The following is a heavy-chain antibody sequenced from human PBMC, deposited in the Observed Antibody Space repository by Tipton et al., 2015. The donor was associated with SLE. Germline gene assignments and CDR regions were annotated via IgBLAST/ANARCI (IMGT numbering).Heavy chain of an antibody. D-gene: IGHD1-14*01. CDR2: ISDSGTST. J-gene: IGHJ5*02. Sequence: SLRLSCAASGFTFHNYAMSWVRQAPGKGLEWVSGISDSGTSTYYGDSVKGRFTISRDNSKNTLYLQMNSLRVEDTAMYYCAKEYMRWFDPWGQGTLVTVSS. CDR3: AKEYMRWFDP. CDR1: GFTFHNYA. V-gene: IGHV3-23*01.